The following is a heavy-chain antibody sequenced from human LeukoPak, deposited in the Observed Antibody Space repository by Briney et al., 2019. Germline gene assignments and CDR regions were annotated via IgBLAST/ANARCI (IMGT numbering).Heavy chain of an antibody. CDR3: ARDVPYYYDSSGTGRFDP. V-gene: IGHV3-33*01. Sequence: GGSLRLSCAASGFTFSSCGMHWVRQAPGKGLEWVAVIWYDGSNKYYADSVKGRFTISRDNSKNTLYLQMNSLRAEDTAVYYCARDVPYYYDSSGTGRFDPWGQGTLVTVSS. CDR1: GFTFSSCG. D-gene: IGHD3-22*01. CDR2: IWYDGSNK. J-gene: IGHJ5*02.